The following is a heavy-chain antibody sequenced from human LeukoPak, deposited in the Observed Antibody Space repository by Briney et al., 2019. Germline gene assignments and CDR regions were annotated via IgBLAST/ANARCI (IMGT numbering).Heavy chain of an antibody. CDR2: ISGDGGST. CDR3: AKGAFGYDILTGGYYYMDV. CDR1: GFTFDDYA. V-gene: IGHV3-43*02. J-gene: IGHJ6*03. D-gene: IGHD3-9*01. Sequence: PGGSLRLSCAASGFTFDDYAMHCVRQAPGKGLEWVSLISGDGGSTYYADSVKGRFTISRDNSKNSLYLQMNSLRTEDTALYYCAKGAFGYDILTGGYYYMDVWGKGTTVTVSS.